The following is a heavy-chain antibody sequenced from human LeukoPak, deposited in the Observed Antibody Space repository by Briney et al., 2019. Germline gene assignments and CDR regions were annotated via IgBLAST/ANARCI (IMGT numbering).Heavy chain of an antibody. J-gene: IGHJ4*02. CDR3: AKHFYDSSGYSR. Sequence: GGSLRLSFAASGFTFSGYAMSWVRKAPGKGLEWVSAMSGSDGSTYYADSVKGRFTVSRDNSKNSLYLQMKSLRADDTAVYYCAKHFYDSSGYSRWGQGVLVTVSS. D-gene: IGHD3-22*01. V-gene: IGHV3-23*01. CDR2: MSGSDGST. CDR1: GFTFSGYA.